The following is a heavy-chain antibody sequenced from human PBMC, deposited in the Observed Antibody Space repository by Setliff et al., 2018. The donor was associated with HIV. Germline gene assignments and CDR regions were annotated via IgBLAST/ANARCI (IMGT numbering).Heavy chain of an antibody. Sequence: PGGSLRLSCAPSGFTFSNSCMHWVRQAPGKGLGWVSRINTDGSSTYYADSVKGRFTISRDTSKNTLYLQMNSLRAEDTAVYYCARERGDTAMVEGSAHDAFDIWGQGTMVTVSS. J-gene: IGHJ3*02. CDR1: GFTFSNSC. CDR3: ARERGDTAMVEGSAHDAFDI. V-gene: IGHV3-74*01. D-gene: IGHD5-18*01. CDR2: INTDGSST.